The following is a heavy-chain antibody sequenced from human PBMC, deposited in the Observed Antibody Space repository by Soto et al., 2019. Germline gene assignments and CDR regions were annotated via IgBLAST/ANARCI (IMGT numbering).Heavy chain of an antibody. CDR2: ISSSSSYI. CDR1: GFTFSSYS. D-gene: IGHD2-15*01. J-gene: IGHJ4*02. CDR3: ARDLFGYCSGGSCYSADYFDY. Sequence: GGSLRLSCAASGFTFSSYSMNWVRQAPGKGLEWVSSISSSSSYIYYADSVKGRFTISRDNAKNSLYLQMNSLRAEDTAVYYCARDLFGYCSGGSCYSADYFDYWGQGTLVTVSS. V-gene: IGHV3-21*01.